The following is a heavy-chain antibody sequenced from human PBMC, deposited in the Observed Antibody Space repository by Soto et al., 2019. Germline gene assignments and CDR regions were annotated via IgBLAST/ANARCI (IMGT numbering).Heavy chain of an antibody. J-gene: IGHJ5*02. CDR1: GYTFTSYY. CDR3: ARERIRPSSSIRGSWFDH. Sequence: ASVKVSCKASGYTFTSYYMHWVRQAPGQGLEWMGIINPSGGSTSYAQKFQGRVTMTRDTSTSTVYMELSSLRSEDTAVHYCARERIRPSSSIRGSWFDHWGQGALVTVSS. CDR2: INPSGGST. D-gene: IGHD6-6*01. V-gene: IGHV1-46*01.